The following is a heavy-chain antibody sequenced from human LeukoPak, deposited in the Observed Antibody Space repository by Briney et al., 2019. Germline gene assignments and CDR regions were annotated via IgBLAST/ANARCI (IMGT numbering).Heavy chain of an antibody. CDR2: IIPIFGTA. J-gene: IGHJ3*02. CDR3: ARDSTSFNDAFDI. Sequence: SVKVSCKASGGTFSSYAIIWVRQSPGQGREWMGGIIPIFGTANYAQKFQGRVKITADESTSKAYMELSRLRSEDTAVYYCARDSTSFNDAFDIWGQGTMVTVSS. V-gene: IGHV1-69*13. D-gene: IGHD2-2*01. CDR1: GGTFSSYA.